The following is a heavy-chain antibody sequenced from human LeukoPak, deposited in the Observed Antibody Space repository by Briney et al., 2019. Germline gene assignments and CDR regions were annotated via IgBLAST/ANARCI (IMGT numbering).Heavy chain of an antibody. CDR1: GFTFSTYW. V-gene: IGHV3-74*01. Sequence: KSGGSLRLSCAASGFTFSTYWMHWVRQAPGKGLVWVSRIKSDGSTNYADSVKGRFTISRDNAKNTVSLQMNSLRPEDTGVYYCARAPSEIGGYYLEYFRHWGQGTLVTVSS. CDR2: IKSDGST. CDR3: ARAPSEIGGYYLEYFRH. J-gene: IGHJ1*01. D-gene: IGHD3-22*01.